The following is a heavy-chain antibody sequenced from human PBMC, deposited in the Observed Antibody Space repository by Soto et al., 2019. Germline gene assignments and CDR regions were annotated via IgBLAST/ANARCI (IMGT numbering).Heavy chain of an antibody. D-gene: IGHD3-22*01. CDR3: ASGYGHFDN. Sequence: QVQLVESGGGVVQPGRSLRLSCAASEIIFSYYGTHWVRQAPGKGLEWVAVIWYDGRDKYYADSVKGRFTISRDNSKNTLYLQMNSLTADDTAVYYSASGYGHFDNWGQGTLVTVSS. CDR2: IWYDGRDK. J-gene: IGHJ4*02. V-gene: IGHV3-33*01. CDR1: EIIFSYYG.